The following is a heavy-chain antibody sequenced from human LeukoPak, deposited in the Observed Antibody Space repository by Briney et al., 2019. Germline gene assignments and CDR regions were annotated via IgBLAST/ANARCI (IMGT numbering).Heavy chain of an antibody. CDR2: ISSSSSYT. V-gene: IGHV3-11*05. CDR3: ARADYMTANDY. CDR1: GFTFSDYY. D-gene: IGHD2-21*02. Sequence: GGSLRLSCAASGFTFSDYYMSWIRQAPWKGLEWVSYISSSSSYTNYADSVKGRFTISRDNAKNALYLQMNSLRAEDTAVYYCARADYMTANDYWGQGTLVTVSS. J-gene: IGHJ4*02.